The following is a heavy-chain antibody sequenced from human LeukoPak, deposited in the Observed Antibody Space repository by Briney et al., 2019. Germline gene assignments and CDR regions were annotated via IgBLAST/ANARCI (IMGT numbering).Heavy chain of an antibody. J-gene: IGHJ3*02. Sequence: PSETLSLTCTVSGGSISSYYWSWLRQPPGKGLEGIGGINHSGSTNYNPSLKSRVTISVDTSKNQFSLKLSSVTAADTAVYYCARPRRITMIVAPGDAFDIWGQGTMVTVSS. CDR2: INHSGST. CDR3: ARPRRITMIVAPGDAFDI. CDR1: GGSISSYY. D-gene: IGHD3-22*01. V-gene: IGHV4-34*01.